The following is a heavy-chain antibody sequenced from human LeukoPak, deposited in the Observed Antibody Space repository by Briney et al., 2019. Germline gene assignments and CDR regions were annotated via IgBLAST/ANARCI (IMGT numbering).Heavy chain of an antibody. V-gene: IGHV3-13*01. Sequence: GGSLRLSCAASGFTFSSYDMHWARHATGKGLEWVSAIGTAGDTYYPGSVKGRFAISRENAKNSLYLQMNSLRAGDTAVYYCARAEGFGYFDLWGRGTLVTVSS. J-gene: IGHJ2*01. CDR1: GFTFSSYD. CDR3: ARAEGFGYFDL. CDR2: IGTAGDT. D-gene: IGHD2-15*01.